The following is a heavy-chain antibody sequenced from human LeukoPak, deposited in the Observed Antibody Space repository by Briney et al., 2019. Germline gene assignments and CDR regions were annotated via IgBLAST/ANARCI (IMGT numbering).Heavy chain of an antibody. Sequence: SETLSLTCTVPGGSISSYYWSSIRQPARKGLGWIGRIYTSGSTNYNPHPQSRVTMSVGTSKNQFSLKLSSVTATDTAVYYCARDPGYSYGPYYFDYWGQGTLVTVSS. CDR1: GGSISSYY. CDR3: ARDPGYSYGPYYFDY. V-gene: IGHV4-4*07. D-gene: IGHD5-18*01. CDR2: IYTSGST. J-gene: IGHJ4*02.